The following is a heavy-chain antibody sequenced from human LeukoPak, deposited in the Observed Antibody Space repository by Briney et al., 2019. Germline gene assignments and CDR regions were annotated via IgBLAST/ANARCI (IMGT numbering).Heavy chain of an antibody. CDR3: ARDLLSSSWYGYYYYYMDV. V-gene: IGHV3-7*03. J-gene: IGHJ6*03. CDR2: IKQDGSEK. CDR1: GFTFSSYG. D-gene: IGHD6-13*01. Sequence: GGSLRLSCAASGFTFSSYGMHWVRQAPGKGLEWVTNIKQDGSEKYYVDSVKGRFTISRDNAKNSLYLQMNSLRAEDTAVYYCARDLLSSSWYGYYYYYMDVWGKGTTVTISS.